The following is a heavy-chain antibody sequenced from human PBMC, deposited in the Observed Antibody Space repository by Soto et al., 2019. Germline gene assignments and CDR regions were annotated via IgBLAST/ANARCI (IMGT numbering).Heavy chain of an antibody. Sequence: ASVKVSCKASGYTFTGYYMHWVRQAHEQGLEWMGWINPNSGGTNYAQKFQGWVTMTRDTSISTAYMELSRLRSDDTAVYYCARVISTYYYGSGSYYERNDAFDIWGPGTMVTVSS. D-gene: IGHD3-10*01. CDR1: GYTFTGYY. CDR3: ARVISTYYYGSGSYYERNDAFDI. CDR2: INPNSGGT. J-gene: IGHJ3*02. V-gene: IGHV1-2*04.